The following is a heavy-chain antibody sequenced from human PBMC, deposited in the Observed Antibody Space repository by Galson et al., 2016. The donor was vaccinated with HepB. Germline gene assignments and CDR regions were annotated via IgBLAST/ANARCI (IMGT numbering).Heavy chain of an antibody. D-gene: IGHD3-10*01. CDR3: AKNQLLWFGEFSSHY. Sequence: SLRLSCAASGFTFRSYGLHWVRQAPGKGLEWVAVISYDGSNKYYADSVKGRFTISRDNSKNTLYLQMNSLRAEDTAVYYCAKNQLLWFGEFSSHYWGQGTLVTVSS. J-gene: IGHJ4*02. CDR1: GFTFRSYG. CDR2: ISYDGSNK. V-gene: IGHV3-30*18.